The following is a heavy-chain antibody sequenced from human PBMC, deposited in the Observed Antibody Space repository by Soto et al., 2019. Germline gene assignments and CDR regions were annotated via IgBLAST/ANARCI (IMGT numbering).Heavy chain of an antibody. J-gene: IGHJ4*02. CDR2: INHSGST. D-gene: IGHD3-9*01. Sequence: PSETLSLTCAVYGGSFSGYYWSWIRQPPGKGLEWIGEINHSGSTNYNPSLKSRVTISVDTSKNQFSLKLSSVTAADTAVYYFARDRIYYDILTGYPRFDYWGQGTLVTVSS. CDR1: GGSFSGYY. CDR3: ARDRIYYDILTGYPRFDY. V-gene: IGHV4-34*01.